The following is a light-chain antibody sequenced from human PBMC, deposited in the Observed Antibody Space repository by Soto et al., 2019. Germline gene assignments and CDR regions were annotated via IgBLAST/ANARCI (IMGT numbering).Light chain of an antibody. CDR3: SSYTSSSTYNYV. J-gene: IGLJ1*01. Sequence: QSALTQPASVSGSPGQTITISCTGTSSDVGGYNYVSWYQQHPGKAPKLMIYEVSNRPSGVSNRFSGSKSGNTASLTISGLQAEDEADYYCSSYTSSSTYNYVFGTGTKLTV. CDR1: SSDVGGYNY. V-gene: IGLV2-14*01. CDR2: EVS.